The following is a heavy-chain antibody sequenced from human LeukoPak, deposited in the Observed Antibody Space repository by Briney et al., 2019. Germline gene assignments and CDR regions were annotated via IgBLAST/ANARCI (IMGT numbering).Heavy chain of an antibody. D-gene: IGHD2/OR15-2a*01. J-gene: IGHJ4*02. V-gene: IGHV4-39*01. CDR1: GGSISSSSYF. CDR2: IYYSGSS. CDR3: TRLEGDFNPAY. Sequence: KTSETLSLTCTVSGGSISSSSYFWGWIRQPPEKGLEWIGSIYYSGSSYYNPSLKSRVTISVDTSKNQFSLRLNSVTAADTAVYYCTRLEGDFNPAYWGQGTVVTVSS.